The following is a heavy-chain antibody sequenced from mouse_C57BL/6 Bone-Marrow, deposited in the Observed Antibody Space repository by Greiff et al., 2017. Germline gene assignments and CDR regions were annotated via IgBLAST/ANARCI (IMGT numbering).Heavy chain of an antibody. CDR3: ARERGYYYGSSYDYFDY. J-gene: IGHJ2*01. V-gene: IGHV1-82*01. Sequence: VQLQQSGPELVKPGASVKISCKASGYAFSSSWMNWVKQRPGKGLEWIGRIYPGDGDTNYNGKFKGKATLTADKSSSTAYMQLSSLTSEDSAVYFCARERGYYYGSSYDYFDYWGQGTTLTVSS. D-gene: IGHD1-1*01. CDR2: IYPGDGDT. CDR1: GYAFSSSW.